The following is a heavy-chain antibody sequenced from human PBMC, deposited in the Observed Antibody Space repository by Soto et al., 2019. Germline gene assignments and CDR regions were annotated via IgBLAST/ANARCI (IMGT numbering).Heavy chain of an antibody. V-gene: IGHV1-69*06. CDR1: GGTFSSYA. CDR2: IIPIFGTA. CDR3: ARYLYGIAVANPPPRLPSPYYFDY. J-gene: IGHJ4*02. D-gene: IGHD6-19*01. Sequence: SVKVSCKASGGTFSSYAISWVRQAPGQGLEWMGGIIPIFGTANYAQKFQGRVTITADKSTSTAYMELSSLRSEDTAVYYCARYLYGIAVANPPPRLPSPYYFDYWGQGTLVTVSS.